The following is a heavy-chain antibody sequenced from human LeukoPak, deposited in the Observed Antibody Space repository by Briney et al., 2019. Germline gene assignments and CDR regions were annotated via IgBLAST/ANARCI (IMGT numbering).Heavy chain of an antibody. V-gene: IGHV4-4*09. CDR2: VNTEAET. CDR1: GVSMSAFQ. D-gene: IGHD2-8*01. CDR3: ATSNDAKIAPFDH. Sequence: PSETLSLTCTVSGVSMSAFQWSWVRQSPEKGLEYIGSVNTEAETPYIASLKSRVITSVDPSKSQFPLRLTSVTAADTAVYYCATSNDAKIAPFDHWGQGALVTVSS. J-gene: IGHJ4*02.